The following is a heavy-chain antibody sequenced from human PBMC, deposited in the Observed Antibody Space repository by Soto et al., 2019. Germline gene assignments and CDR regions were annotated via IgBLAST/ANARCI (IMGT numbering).Heavy chain of an antibody. Sequence: GGSLRLSCAASGFTLSSYSMNWVRQAPGKGLEWVSSISSSSSYIYYADSVKGRFTISRDNAKNSLYLQMNSLRAEDTAVYYCARGVSDDFWSGYYYNFDYWGQGTLVTVSS. D-gene: IGHD3-3*01. CDR3: ARGVSDDFWSGYYYNFDY. CDR2: ISSSSSYI. CDR1: GFTLSSYS. V-gene: IGHV3-21*01. J-gene: IGHJ4*02.